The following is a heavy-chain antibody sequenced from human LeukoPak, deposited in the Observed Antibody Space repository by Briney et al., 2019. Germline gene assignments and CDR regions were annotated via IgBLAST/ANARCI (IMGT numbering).Heavy chain of an antibody. Sequence: SETLSLTCSVSGDSITNYYWNWIRQPAGKGLEWIGRIYISGITNYNPSLKSRVTMSVDTSKNHFSLKLSSVTAADTAVYYCASSYSSGSFDYWGQGTLVTVSS. CDR3: ASSYSSGSFDY. CDR1: GDSITNYY. D-gene: IGHD6-19*01. CDR2: IYISGIT. J-gene: IGHJ4*02. V-gene: IGHV4-4*07.